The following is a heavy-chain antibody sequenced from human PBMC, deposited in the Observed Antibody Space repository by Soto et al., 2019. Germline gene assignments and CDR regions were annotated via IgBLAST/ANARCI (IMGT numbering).Heavy chain of an antibody. V-gene: IGHV5-51*01. CDR1: GYSFTSYW. D-gene: IGHD6-6*01. CDR3: ARLRSSSVYGMDV. Sequence: VESLKISCKGSGYSFTSYWICCLLQMPGKGLEWMGIIYPGDSDTRYSPSFQGQVTISADKSISTAYLQWSSLKASDTAMYYCARLRSSSVYGMDVWGQGTTVTVSS. CDR2: IYPGDSDT. J-gene: IGHJ6*02.